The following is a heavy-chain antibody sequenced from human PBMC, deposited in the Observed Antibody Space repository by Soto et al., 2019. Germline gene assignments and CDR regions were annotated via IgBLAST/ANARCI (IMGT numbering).Heavy chain of an antibody. Sequence: QVQLVQSGAEVKKPGSSVKVSCKASGGTFSSYAISWVRQAPGQGLEWMGGIIPIFGTANYAQKFQGRVTITADETTSTAYMELSSLRSEDTAVYYCARGGYCSGCSCYPYYYYYGMDVWGQGTTVTVSS. V-gene: IGHV1-69*12. CDR3: ARGGYCSGCSCYPYYYYYGMDV. CDR2: IIPIFGTA. D-gene: IGHD2-15*01. J-gene: IGHJ6*02. CDR1: GGTFSSYA.